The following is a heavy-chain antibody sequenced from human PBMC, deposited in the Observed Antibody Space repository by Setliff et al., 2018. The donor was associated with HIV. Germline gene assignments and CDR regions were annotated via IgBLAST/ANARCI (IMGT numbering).Heavy chain of an antibody. V-gene: IGHV3-11*01. CDR3: TRGAATAGTEHFDY. CDR2: ISSSGSTI. J-gene: IGHJ4*02. CDR1: GFTFSDYY. Sequence: PGGSLRLSCAASGFTFSDYYMSWIRQAPGKGLEWVSYISSSGSTIYYADSVKGRFTIYRDNAKNSLYLHMNSLRTEDTALYYCTRGAATAGTEHFDYWGQGTLVTVSS. D-gene: IGHD6-13*01.